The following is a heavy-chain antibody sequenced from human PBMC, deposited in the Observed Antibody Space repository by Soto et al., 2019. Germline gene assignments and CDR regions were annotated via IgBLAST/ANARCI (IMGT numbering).Heavy chain of an antibody. CDR1: GFTFSSYG. CDR3: ARSDSSGYYYYYYGMDV. D-gene: IGHD3-22*01. Sequence: QVQLVESGGGVVQPGRSLRLSCAASGFTFSSYGMHWVRQAPGKGLEWVAVIWYDGSNKYYADSVKGRFTISRDNSKNTLYLQVNSLRAEDTAVYYCARSDSSGYYYYYYGMDVWGQGTTVTVSS. V-gene: IGHV3-33*01. J-gene: IGHJ6*02. CDR2: IWYDGSNK.